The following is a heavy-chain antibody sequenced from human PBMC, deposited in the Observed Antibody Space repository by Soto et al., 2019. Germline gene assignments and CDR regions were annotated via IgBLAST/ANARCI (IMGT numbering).Heavy chain of an antibody. Sequence: PSETLSLTCTVSGGSISSCGYYWSWIRQHPGKGLEWIGYIYYSGSTYYNPSLKSRVTISVDTSKNQFSLKLSSVTAADTAVYYCARLVVVAATAATYYFDYWGQGTLVTVSS. CDR3: ARLVVVAATAATYYFDY. CDR1: GGSISSCGYY. D-gene: IGHD2-15*01. V-gene: IGHV4-31*03. J-gene: IGHJ4*02. CDR2: IYYSGST.